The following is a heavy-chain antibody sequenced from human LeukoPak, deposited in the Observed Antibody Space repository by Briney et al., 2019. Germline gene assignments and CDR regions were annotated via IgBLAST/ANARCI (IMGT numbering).Heavy chain of an antibody. Sequence: ASVKVSCKASGYTFTSFAMHWVRQAPGQRLEWMGWSNAGNGNTKYSQEFQGRVTITRDTSASTAYMELSSLRSEDMAVYYCARMMVVTLEVNYFDYWGQGTLVTVSS. CDR2: SNAGNGNT. CDR3: ARMMVVTLEVNYFDY. CDR1: GYTFTSFA. J-gene: IGHJ4*02. V-gene: IGHV1-3*02. D-gene: IGHD4-23*01.